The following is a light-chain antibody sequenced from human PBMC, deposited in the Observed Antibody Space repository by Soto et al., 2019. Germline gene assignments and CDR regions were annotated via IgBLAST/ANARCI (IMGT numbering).Light chain of an antibody. Sequence: IVMTQSPDSLAVSLGERATINCKSSQSVLYSSDNKNYLAWYQQKPGHPPKLLIYWASTRESGVPDRFSGSGSGTDFTLTISSLQAGDVAVYYCQQYYSTPRTFGQGTRLEIK. CDR2: WAS. CDR1: QSVLYSSDNKNY. CDR3: QQYYSTPRT. J-gene: IGKJ5*01. V-gene: IGKV4-1*01.